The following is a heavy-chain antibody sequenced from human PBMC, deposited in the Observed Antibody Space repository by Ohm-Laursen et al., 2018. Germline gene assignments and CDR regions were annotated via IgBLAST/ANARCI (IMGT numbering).Heavy chain of an antibody. Sequence: GTLSLTCIVSGGSISSSSYYWGWIRQPPGKGLEWIGGMYYSGNTYYNPSLKSRVTIAVDTSKNQFSLKLNSVTAADTAVYYCARGGVHCYALWGQGTLVTVSS. CDR2: MYYSGNT. D-gene: IGHD2-2*01. J-gene: IGHJ4*02. CDR1: GGSISSSSYY. V-gene: IGHV4-39*01. CDR3: ARGGVHCYAL.